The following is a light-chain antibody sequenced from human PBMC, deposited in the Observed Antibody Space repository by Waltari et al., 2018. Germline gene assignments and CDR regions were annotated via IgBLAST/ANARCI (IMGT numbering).Light chain of an antibody. CDR1: QSLVHSDGNTY. V-gene: IGKV2-30*02. CDR3: MQGTHWPPIT. Sequence: DVVMTPSPLPLPVTLGQPASLSCRSSQSLVHSDGNTYLNWLVQRPGQSPRCLIYKVSRRDAGVPDRFSGSGSGTDFTLKISAVEAEDVGIYYCMQGTHWPPITFGQGTRLEIK. J-gene: IGKJ5*01. CDR2: KVS.